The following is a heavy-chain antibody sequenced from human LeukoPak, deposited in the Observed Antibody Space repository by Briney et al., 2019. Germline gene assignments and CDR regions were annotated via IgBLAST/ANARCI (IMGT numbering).Heavy chain of an antibody. D-gene: IGHD4-23*01. CDR2: ITGSGGST. V-gene: IGHV3-23*01. Sequence: GGSLRLSCAASGFTFSSYAMRWVRQAPGKGLEWVSVITGSGGSTYYADSVKGRFTISRDNSKNTLYLQMNSLRAEDTAVYYCANQPYGGPPYWGQGTLVTVSS. J-gene: IGHJ4*02. CDR1: GFTFSSYA. CDR3: ANQPYGGPPY.